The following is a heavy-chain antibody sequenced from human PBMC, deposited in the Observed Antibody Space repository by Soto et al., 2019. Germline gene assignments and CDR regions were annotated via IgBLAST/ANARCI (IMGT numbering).Heavy chain of an antibody. V-gene: IGHV3-30-3*01. J-gene: IGHJ4*02. CDR1: GFTFSSCA. CDR3: ARDVGLVGATASTPGYFDY. D-gene: IGHD1-26*01. Sequence: GGSLRLSCAASGFTFSSCAMGWVRQAPGKGLEWVAVISYDGSNKYYADSVKGRFTISRDNSKNTLYLQMNSLRAEDTAVYYCARDVGLVGATASTPGYFDYCGQGTLVTVSS. CDR2: ISYDGSNK.